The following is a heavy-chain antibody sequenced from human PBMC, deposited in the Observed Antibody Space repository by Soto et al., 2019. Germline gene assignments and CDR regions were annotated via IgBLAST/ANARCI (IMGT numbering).Heavy chain of an antibody. V-gene: IGHV4-31*03. CDR2: IYYSGST. CDR1: GSSISSGGYY. J-gene: IGHJ5*02. Sequence: KPSETLSLTCTVSGSSISSGGYYWSWIRQHPGKSLEWIGHIYYSGSTYYNPSLKSRLTILVDTEKNQFSLMLSSVTAVDTAVYYCARAPRGCIRATTKAHWFHTRGQGTLVTVAS. D-gene: IGHD5-12*01. CDR3: ARAPRGCIRATTKAHWFHT.